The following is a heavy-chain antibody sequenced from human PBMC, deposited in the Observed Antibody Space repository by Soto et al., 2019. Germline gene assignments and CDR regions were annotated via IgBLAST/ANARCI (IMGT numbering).Heavy chain of an antibody. CDR2: IYPGDSYT. D-gene: IGHD3-22*01. CDR1: GYSFTSYW. J-gene: IGHJ6*02. V-gene: IGHV5-51*01. CDR3: ARLVHYYDSSGHNYYYYGMDV. Sequence: PGESLKISCKGSGYSFTSYWIGWVRQMPGKGLEWMGIIYPGDSYTRYSPSFQGHVTISADKSISTAYLQWSSLKASDTAMYYCARLVHYYDSSGHNYYYYGMDVWGQGTTVTVSS.